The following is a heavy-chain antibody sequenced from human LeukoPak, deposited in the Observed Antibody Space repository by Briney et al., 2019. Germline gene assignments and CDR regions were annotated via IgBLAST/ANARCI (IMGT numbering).Heavy chain of an antibody. CDR1: GVTFSSYV. Sequence: GGSLRLSCEASGVTFSSYVMSWVRQAPGKGPEWVSGISGSGGGTYYADSVKGRFTISRDNAKNSLYLQMNSLRAEDTAVYYCARGIQLSGMDVWGQGTTVTVSS. CDR3: ARGIQLSGMDV. V-gene: IGHV3-23*01. CDR2: ISGSGGGT. J-gene: IGHJ6*02. D-gene: IGHD5-18*01.